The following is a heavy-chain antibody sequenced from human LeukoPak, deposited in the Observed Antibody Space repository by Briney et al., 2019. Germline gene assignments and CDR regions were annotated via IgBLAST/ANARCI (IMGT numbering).Heavy chain of an antibody. CDR1: GGSFSGYY. CDR3: ARYSNSPHAFDI. Sequence: SETLSLTCAVYGGSFSGYYWSWIRQPPGKGLEWIGEINHSGSTNYNPSLKSRVTISVDTSKNQFSLKLSSVTAADTAVYYCARYSNSPHAFDIWGQGTMVTVSS. J-gene: IGHJ3*02. D-gene: IGHD4-11*01. V-gene: IGHV4-34*01. CDR2: INHSGST.